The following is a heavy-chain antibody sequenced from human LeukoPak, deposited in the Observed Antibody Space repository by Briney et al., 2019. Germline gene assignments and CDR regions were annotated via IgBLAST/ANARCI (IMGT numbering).Heavy chain of an antibody. V-gene: IGHV1-46*01. D-gene: IGHD1-26*01. CDR3: ARVSGSYYPHFDY. J-gene: IGHJ4*02. Sequence: ASVKVCCKASGYAFTSYYMHWVRQAPGQGLEWMGIINPSGGSTSYAQKFQGRVTMTRDTSTSTVYMELSSLRSEDTAVYYCARVSGSYYPHFDYWGQGTLVTVSS. CDR2: INPSGGST. CDR1: GYAFTSYY.